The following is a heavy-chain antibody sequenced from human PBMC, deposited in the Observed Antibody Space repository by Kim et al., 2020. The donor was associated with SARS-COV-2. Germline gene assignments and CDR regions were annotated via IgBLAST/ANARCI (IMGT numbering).Heavy chain of an antibody. CDR2: IGRIGSET. V-gene: IGHV3-11*04. Sequence: GGSLRLSCAASGFTFSNYYMSWIRQAPGRGLEWVSYIGRIGSETYYASSVKGPFTLSRDNAKNLLYLKMSSLSAEDTAVYYCARGDCRGGSCYSISFAYF. CDR3: ARGDCRGGSCYSISFAYF. D-gene: IGHD2-15*01. CDR1: GFTFSNYY. J-gene: IGHJ4*01.